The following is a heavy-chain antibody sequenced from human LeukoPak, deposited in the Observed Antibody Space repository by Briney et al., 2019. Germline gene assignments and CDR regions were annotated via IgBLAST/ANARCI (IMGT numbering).Heavy chain of an antibody. D-gene: IGHD1-7*01. Sequence: ASVKVSCKASGGTFSTYAFSWVRQAPGQGLEWMGWINPNNGVTNYAQKFQGRVTMTRDTSISTAFMEMSSLRSDEMAVYYCAREKNYYFDSWGQGTLVTVSS. CDR1: GGTFSTYA. CDR2: INPNNGVT. CDR3: AREKNYYFDS. J-gene: IGHJ4*02. V-gene: IGHV1-2*02.